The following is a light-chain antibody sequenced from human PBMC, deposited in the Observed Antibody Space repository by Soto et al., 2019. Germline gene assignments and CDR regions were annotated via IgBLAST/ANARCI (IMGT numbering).Light chain of an antibody. CDR2: ENN. Sequence: NFMLTQPHSVSESPGKTLSISGPRSSGSIANNYVQWYQQRPGSAPTTVIYENNQGLSGVPDRFSGSTDGSSNSASLTISGLQTEDEADYYCQSYDSDFVVFGGGTQLTVL. CDR3: QSYDSDFVV. CDR1: SGSIANNY. J-gene: IGLJ2*01. V-gene: IGLV6-57*04.